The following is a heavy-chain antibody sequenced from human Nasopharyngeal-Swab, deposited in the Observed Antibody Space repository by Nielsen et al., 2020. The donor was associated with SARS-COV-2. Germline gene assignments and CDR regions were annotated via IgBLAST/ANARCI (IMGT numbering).Heavy chain of an antibody. J-gene: IGHJ4*02. CDR2: ISGDSDTT. D-gene: IGHD3-16*02. CDR1: GFTFSNFA. CDR3: ARDPPLRLGELSWM. V-gene: IGHV3-23*01. Sequence: GESLKISCAASGFTFSNFAMSWVRQAPGKGLEWVSVISGDSDTTYYADSVRGRFTISRDNSKNTLYLQMNSLRAEDTAVYYCARDPPLRLGELSWMGGQGTLVTVSS.